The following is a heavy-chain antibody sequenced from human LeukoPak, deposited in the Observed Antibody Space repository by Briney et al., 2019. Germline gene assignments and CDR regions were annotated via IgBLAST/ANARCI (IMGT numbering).Heavy chain of an antibody. D-gene: IGHD3-22*01. V-gene: IGHV3-48*03. CDR2: ITSSGTSM. J-gene: IGHJ4*02. Sequence: PGGSLRLSCVASGFDFNTYEMKWVRQAPGKGLEWVSHITSSGTSMVYADSVKGRFTISRDNAKNSLYLQMNSLRAEDTAVYYCARDLGGYYDSSGYWNYWGQGTLVTVSS. CDR1: GFDFNTYE. CDR3: ARDLGGYYDSSGYWNY.